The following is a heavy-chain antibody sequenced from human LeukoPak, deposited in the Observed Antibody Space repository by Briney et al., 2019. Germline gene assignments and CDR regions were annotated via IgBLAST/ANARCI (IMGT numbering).Heavy chain of an antibody. CDR2: INHSGGT. CDR3: ASANLAAAGTVDY. V-gene: IGHV4-34*01. D-gene: IGHD6-13*01. J-gene: IGHJ4*02. CDR1: GGSFSGYY. Sequence: PSETLSLTCAVHGGSFSGYYWSWIRQPPGKGLEWIGEINHSGGTSYNPSFKSRVTISVDTSKNQFSLKLSSVTAADTAVYYCASANLAAAGTVDYWGQGTLVTVSS.